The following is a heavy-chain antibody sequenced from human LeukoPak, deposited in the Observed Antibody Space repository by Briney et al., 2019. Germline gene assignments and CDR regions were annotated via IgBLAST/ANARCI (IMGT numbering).Heavy chain of an antibody. CDR2: IIPIFGTA. D-gene: IGHD3-22*01. V-gene: IGHV1-69*05. J-gene: IGHJ5*02. Sequence: SVKVSCKASGGTFSSYAISWVRQAPGQGLEWMGRIIPIFGTANYAQKFQGRVTITTDESTSTAYMELSSLRSEDTAVYYCARGPTYYYDSSSYSNWFDPWGQGTLVTVSS. CDR1: GGTFSSYA. CDR3: ARGPTYYYDSSSYSNWFDP.